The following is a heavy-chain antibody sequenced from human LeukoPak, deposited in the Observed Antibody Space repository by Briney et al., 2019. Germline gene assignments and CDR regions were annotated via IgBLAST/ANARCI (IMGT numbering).Heavy chain of an antibody. J-gene: IGHJ6*02. V-gene: IGHV3-23*01. Sequence: QPGGSLRLSCAASGFTFSSYAMSWVRQAPGKGLEWVSAISGSGGSTYYADSVKGRFTISRDNSKNTLYLQMNSLRVEDTAVYYCAKAPDGDHYSAFYYYGMDVWGQGTTVTVSS. CDR3: AKAPDGDHYSAFYYYGMDV. CDR1: GFTFSSYA. D-gene: IGHD4-17*01. CDR2: ISGSGGST.